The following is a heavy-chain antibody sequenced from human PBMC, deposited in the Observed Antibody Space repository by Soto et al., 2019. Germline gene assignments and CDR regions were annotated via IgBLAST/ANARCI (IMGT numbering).Heavy chain of an antibody. D-gene: IGHD4-17*01. V-gene: IGHV1-8*01. Sequence: GASVKVSCKASGYTFTSYDINWVRQATGQGLEWMGWMNPNSGNTGYAQKFQGRVTMTRNTSISTAYMELSSLRSEDTAVYYCARRTRIDYPIDYWAQGTLVTVSS. CDR2: MNPNSGNT. CDR1: GYTFTSYD. CDR3: ARRTRIDYPIDY. J-gene: IGHJ4*02.